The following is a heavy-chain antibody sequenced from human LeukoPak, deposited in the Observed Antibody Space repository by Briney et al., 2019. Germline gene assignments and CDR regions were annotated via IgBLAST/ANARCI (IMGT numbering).Heavy chain of an antibody. Sequence: SETLSLTCPVSGGSISSGGYYWSWIRQHPGKGLEWIGYIYYSGSTYYNPSLKSRVTISVDTSKNQFSLKLSSVTAADTAVYYCAARIVATSNFDYWGQGTLFTVSS. CDR2: IYYSGST. CDR3: AARIVATSNFDY. CDR1: GGSISSGGYY. J-gene: IGHJ4*02. D-gene: IGHD5-12*01. V-gene: IGHV4-31*03.